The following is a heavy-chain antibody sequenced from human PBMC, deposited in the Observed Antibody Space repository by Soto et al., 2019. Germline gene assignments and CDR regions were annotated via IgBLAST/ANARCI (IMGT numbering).Heavy chain of an antibody. J-gene: IGHJ4*02. CDR2: IYSGGST. CDR3: ARTYSGSYFDY. CDR1: GFTVSSNY. Sequence: PGGSLRLSCAASGFTVSSNYMSWVRQAPGKGLEWVSVIYSGGSTYYADSVKGRFTISRDNSKNTLYLQMNSLGAEDTAVYYCARTYSGSYFDYWGQGTLVTVS. V-gene: IGHV3-53*01. D-gene: IGHD1-26*01.